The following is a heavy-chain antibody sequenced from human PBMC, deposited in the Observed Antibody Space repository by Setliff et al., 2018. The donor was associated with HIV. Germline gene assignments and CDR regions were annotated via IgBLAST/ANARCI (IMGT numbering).Heavy chain of an antibody. CDR3: ARGRTYNFWSGSPYYFDY. D-gene: IGHD3-3*01. V-gene: IGHV4-61*09. Sequence: SETLSLTCTVSGGSLNTGTYYWSWIRQPAGKGLEWIGHIYITEDTDYNPSLKSRVTISVDTSKNQFSLKLSSLTAADTAVYYCARGRTYNFWSGSPYYFDYWGQGTLVTVSS. J-gene: IGHJ4*02. CDR1: GGSLNTGTYY. CDR2: IYITEDT.